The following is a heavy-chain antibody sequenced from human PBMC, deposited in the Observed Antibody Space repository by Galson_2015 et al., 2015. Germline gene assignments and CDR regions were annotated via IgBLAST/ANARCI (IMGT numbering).Heavy chain of an antibody. CDR1: GFSFSTYA. V-gene: IGHV3-23*01. Sequence: SLRLSCAASGFSFSTYAMSWVRQAPGKGLEWVSFISGSDNSTYYADSVKGRFTISRDNSKNTLYLHMNSLRAEDTAVFYCAKGALDSRGYSNWYFDLWGRGTLVTVSS. D-gene: IGHD3-22*01. J-gene: IGHJ2*01. CDR2: ISGSDNST. CDR3: AKGALDSRGYSNWYFDL.